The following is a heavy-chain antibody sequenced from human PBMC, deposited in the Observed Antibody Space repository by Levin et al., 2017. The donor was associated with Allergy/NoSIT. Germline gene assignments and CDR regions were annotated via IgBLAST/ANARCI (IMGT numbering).Heavy chain of an antibody. CDR1: GYSFTSYW. D-gene: IGHD5-24*01. J-gene: IGHJ3*02. CDR2: IYPGDSDT. Sequence: GESLKISCKGSGYSFTSYWIGWVRQMPGKGLEWMGIIYPGDSDTRYSPSFQGQVTISADKSISTAYLQWSSLKASDTAMYYCARHRVAEMATIGPFDAFDIWGQGTMVTVSS. CDR3: ARHRVAEMATIGPFDAFDI. V-gene: IGHV5-51*01.